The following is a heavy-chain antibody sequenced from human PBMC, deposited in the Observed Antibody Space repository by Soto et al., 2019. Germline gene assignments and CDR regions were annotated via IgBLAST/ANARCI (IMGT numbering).Heavy chain of an antibody. Sequence: QVQLQQWGAGLLKPSETLSLTCAVYGGSFSGYYWSWIRQPPGKGLEWIGEINHSGSTNYNPSLKSRGTISVDTSKNQFSLKLSSVTAADTAVYYCARGQRRYYYDSSGYYYSLYYFDYWGQGTLVTVSS. CDR2: INHSGST. D-gene: IGHD3-22*01. J-gene: IGHJ4*02. V-gene: IGHV4-34*01. CDR3: ARGQRRYYYDSSGYYYSLYYFDY. CDR1: GGSFSGYY.